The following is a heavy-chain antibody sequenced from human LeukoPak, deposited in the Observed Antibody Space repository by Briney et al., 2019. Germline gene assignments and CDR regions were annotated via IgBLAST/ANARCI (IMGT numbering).Heavy chain of an antibody. D-gene: IGHD2-2*02. CDR3: AKRAARGAAAITGKADY. V-gene: IGHV3-53*01. Sequence: GGSLRLSCAASGFTVSSNYMSWVRQAPGKGLEWVSVIYSGGSTYYADSVKGRFTISRDNSKNTLYLQMNSLRAEDTAVYYCAKRAARGAAAITGKADYWGQGTLVTVSS. CDR2: IYSGGST. CDR1: GFTVSSNY. J-gene: IGHJ4*02.